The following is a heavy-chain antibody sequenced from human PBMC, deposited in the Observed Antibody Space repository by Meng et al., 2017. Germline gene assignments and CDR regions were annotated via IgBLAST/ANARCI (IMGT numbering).Heavy chain of an antibody. Sequence: QVQLVRAGAEVKKPGASVKGSCKASGYTFTSYGISWVRQAPGQGLEWMGWISAYNGNTNYAQKLQGRVTMTTDTSTSTAYMELRSLRSDDTAVYYCARDEDISAAGKLFGDYWGQGTLVTVSS. CDR2: ISAYNGNT. D-gene: IGHD6-25*01. V-gene: IGHV1-18*01. CDR1: GYTFTSYG. CDR3: ARDEDISAAGKLFGDY. J-gene: IGHJ4*02.